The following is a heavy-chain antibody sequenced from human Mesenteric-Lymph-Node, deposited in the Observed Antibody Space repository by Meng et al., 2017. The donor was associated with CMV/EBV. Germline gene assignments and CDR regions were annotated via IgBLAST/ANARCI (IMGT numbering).Heavy chain of an antibody. CDR1: LSTSGVG. D-gene: IGHD2-15*01. V-gene: IGHV2-5*02. J-gene: IGHJ4*02. Sequence: LSTSGVGVVWIRQPPGKALEWLALIYWDDDKRYSPSLKSRLTITKDTSKNQVVLTMTNMDPVDTATYYCAHSVVVVAATHTYYFDYWGQGTLVTVSS. CDR3: AHSVVVVAATHTYYFDY. CDR2: IYWDDDK.